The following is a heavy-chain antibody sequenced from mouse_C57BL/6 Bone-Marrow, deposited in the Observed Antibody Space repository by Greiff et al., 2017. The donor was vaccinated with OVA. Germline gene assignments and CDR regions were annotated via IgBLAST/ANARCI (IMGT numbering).Heavy chain of an antibody. D-gene: IGHD1-1*01. J-gene: IGHJ2*01. CDR3: TRRGYYGSSFDY. V-gene: IGHV6-6*01. Sequence: EVQLVESGGGLVQPGGSMKLSCAASGFTFSDAWMDWVRQSPEKGLEWVAEIRNKANNHATYYAESVKGRFTISRDDSKSSVYLQMNSLRAEDTGIYYCTRRGYYGSSFDYWGQGTTLTVSS. CDR1: GFTFSDAW. CDR2: IRNKANNHAT.